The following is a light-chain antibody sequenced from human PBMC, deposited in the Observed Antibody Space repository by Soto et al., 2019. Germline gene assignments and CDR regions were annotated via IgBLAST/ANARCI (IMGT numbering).Light chain of an antibody. CDR3: SSYTSSITLYV. V-gene: IGLV2-14*01. Sequence: QSVLTQPASVSGSPGLSITISCTGTSSDVGAYNSVSWYQQHPDKAPKLMIYDVSNRPSGVSNRFSGSKSGNTASLTISGLQAEDEADYYCSSYTSSITLYVFGPGTKVTVL. CDR1: SSDVGAYNS. CDR2: DVS. J-gene: IGLJ1*01.